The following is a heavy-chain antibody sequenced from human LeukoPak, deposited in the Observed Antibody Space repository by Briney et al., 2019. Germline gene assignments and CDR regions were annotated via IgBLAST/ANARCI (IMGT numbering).Heavy chain of an antibody. CDR3: ARGGETISPDY. CDR1: GFTFSSYW. D-gene: IGHD3-10*01. Sequence: GGSLRPSCAASGFTFSSYWMHWVRQAPGKGLVWVSRINTDGSSTRYADSVKGRFTISRDNAKNTLYLQMNSLRAEDTAVYYCARGGETISPDYWGQGTLVTVSS. CDR2: INTDGSST. J-gene: IGHJ4*02. V-gene: IGHV3-74*01.